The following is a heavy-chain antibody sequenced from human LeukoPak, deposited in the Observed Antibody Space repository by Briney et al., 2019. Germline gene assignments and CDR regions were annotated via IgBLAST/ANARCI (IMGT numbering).Heavy chain of an antibody. CDR2: ISGGVGTT. D-gene: IGHD5-24*01. CDR1: GFTFSSYA. V-gene: IGHV3-23*01. J-gene: IGHJ4*02. CDR3: ATGDVYNTLSFDY. Sequence: PGGSLRLSCAASGFTFSSYAMSWVRQAPGKGLEWVSAISGGVGTTYYADSVKGRFTISRDNSKNTLCLRMNSLRVEDTALYYCATGDVYNTLSFDYWGQGTLVSVSS.